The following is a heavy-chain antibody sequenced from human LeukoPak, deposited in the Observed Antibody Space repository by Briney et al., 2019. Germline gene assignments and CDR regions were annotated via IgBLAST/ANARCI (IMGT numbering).Heavy chain of an antibody. CDR3: ARDYPHQRFDI. J-gene: IGHJ4*02. CDR2: IKPDSGQT. V-gene: IGHV1-2*02. D-gene: IGHD2-2*01. Sequence: ASVKVSCKASGYVFASHWVHWFRQAPGQGLEWVGFIKPDSGQTGLAQSLQGRVTLTGDTSISTVYMELNGLTSDDTAVYFCARDYPHQRFDIWGQGTLVTVSS. CDR1: GYVFASHW.